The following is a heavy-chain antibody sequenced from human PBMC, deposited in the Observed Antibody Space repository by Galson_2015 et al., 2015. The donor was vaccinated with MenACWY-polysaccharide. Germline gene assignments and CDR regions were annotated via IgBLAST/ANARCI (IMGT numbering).Heavy chain of an antibody. Sequence: TLSLTCAVSGASISSGSHYWSWFRQCPGKSLEWIAYIYYNGRGNYNRSLRSRVTISVDMSKNQFSLNLNSVTAADTAVYFCAGIPATETSFGWFDPWGQGTLVTVSS. D-gene: IGHD4-17*01. CDR1: GASISSGSHY. J-gene: IGHJ5*02. V-gene: IGHV4-31*11. CDR3: AGIPATETSFGWFDP. CDR2: IYYNGRG.